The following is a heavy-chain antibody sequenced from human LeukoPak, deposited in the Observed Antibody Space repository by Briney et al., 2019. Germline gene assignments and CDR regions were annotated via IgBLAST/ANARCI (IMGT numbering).Heavy chain of an antibody. J-gene: IGHJ3*02. Sequence: SETLSLTCAVYGGSFSGYYWSWIRQPPGKGLEWIGEINHSGSTNYNPSLKSRVTISVDTSKNQFSLKLSSVTAADTAVYYCARDFRGSVDAFDIWGQGTMVAVSS. CDR3: ARDFRGSVDAFDI. CDR2: INHSGST. V-gene: IGHV4-34*01. CDR1: GGSFSGYY. D-gene: IGHD3-3*01.